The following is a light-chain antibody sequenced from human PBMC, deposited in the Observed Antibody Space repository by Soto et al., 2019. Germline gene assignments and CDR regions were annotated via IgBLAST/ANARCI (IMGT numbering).Light chain of an antibody. CDR1: QSISSW. Sequence: DIQKTPSPFPLSASFGGRVNLTCPASQSISSWLAWYQQKPGKAPKLLIYKASSLESGVPSRFSGSGSGTEFTLTISSLQPDDFATYYCQQYNSYSRKFGQGTKVDIK. J-gene: IGKJ1*01. V-gene: IGKV1-5*03. CDR2: KAS. CDR3: QQYNSYSRK.